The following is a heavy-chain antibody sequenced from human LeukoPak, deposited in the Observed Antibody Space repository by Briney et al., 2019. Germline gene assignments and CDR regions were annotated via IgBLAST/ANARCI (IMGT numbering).Heavy chain of an antibody. CDR3: AKSTRSSWYNHYFDY. CDR2: ISWNSGSI. CDR1: GFTFDDYA. J-gene: IGHJ4*02. D-gene: IGHD6-13*01. Sequence: GRSLRLSCATSGFTFDDYAMHWVRQAPGKGLEWVSGISWNSGSIGYADSVKGRFTISRDNAKNSLYLQMNSLRAEDTALYYCAKSTRSSWYNHYFDYWGQGTLVTVSS. V-gene: IGHV3-9*01.